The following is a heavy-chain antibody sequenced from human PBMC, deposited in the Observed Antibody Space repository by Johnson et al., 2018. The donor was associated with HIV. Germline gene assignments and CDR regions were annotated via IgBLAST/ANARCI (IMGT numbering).Heavy chain of an antibody. V-gene: IGHV3-15*07. J-gene: IGHJ3*02. CDR1: GFTFNNAW. CDR2: IKSKSDGGTT. CDR3: TTGPIAARRGAFDI. D-gene: IGHD6-13*01. Sequence: VQLVESGGGLVKPGVSLRLSCAASGFTFNNAWMNWVRQTPGKGLEWVGRIKSKSDGGTTDYAPPVKGRFTISRDDSKNTLYLQMNSLKTEDTAVYSCTTGPIAARRGAFDIWGRGTMVTVSS.